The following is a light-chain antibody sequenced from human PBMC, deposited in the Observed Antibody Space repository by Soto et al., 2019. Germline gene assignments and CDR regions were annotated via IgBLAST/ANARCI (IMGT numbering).Light chain of an antibody. V-gene: IGLV2-14*01. CDR2: EVS. J-gene: IGLJ3*02. Sequence: QSALTQPPSASGSPGQSVTISCTGTSSDVGGYNYVSWYQHHPGKVPKLIIYEVSLRPSGVSNRFSGSKSANTASLTISGLQAEDEAAYYCSSYSSSNTLVVFGGGTQLTVL. CDR1: SSDVGGYNY. CDR3: SSYSSSNTLVV.